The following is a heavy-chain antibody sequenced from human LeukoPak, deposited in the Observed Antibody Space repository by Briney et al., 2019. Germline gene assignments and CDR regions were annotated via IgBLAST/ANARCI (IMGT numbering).Heavy chain of an antibody. J-gene: IGHJ6*02. V-gene: IGHV4-30-4*01. CDR2: IYYSGST. CDR3: ARDRGAYCGGDCVSSYYYYGMDV. D-gene: IGHD2-21*02. Sequence: SETLSLTCTVSGGSISSYYWSWIRQPPGKGLEWIGYIYYSGSTYYNPSLKSRVTISVDTSKNQFSLKLSSVTAADTAVYYCARDRGAYCGGDCVSSYYYYGMDVWGQGTTVTVSS. CDR1: GGSISSYY.